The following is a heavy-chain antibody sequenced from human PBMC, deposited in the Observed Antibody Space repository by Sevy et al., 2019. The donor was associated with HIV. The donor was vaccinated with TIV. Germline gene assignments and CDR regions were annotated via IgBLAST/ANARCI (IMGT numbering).Heavy chain of an antibody. CDR1: GYTFSYYA. V-gene: IGHV1-3*04. D-gene: IGHD2-2*01. Sequence: GSVKVSCKASGYTFSYYAVHWVRQAPGQRLEWMGWINTANGNTKYSQKFQGRLTITRDTSASIVYMQLSSLRSEDTAVYYCARDPGGLPAAMMGWFDPWGQGTLVTVSS. CDR3: ARDPGGLPAAMMGWFDP. CDR2: INTANGNT. J-gene: IGHJ5*02.